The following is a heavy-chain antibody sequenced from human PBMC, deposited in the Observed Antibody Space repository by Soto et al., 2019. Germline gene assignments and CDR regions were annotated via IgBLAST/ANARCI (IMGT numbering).Heavy chain of an antibody. J-gene: IGHJ4*02. D-gene: IGHD3-22*01. Sequence: QVQLVESGGGVVQPGRSLRLSCAASGFTFSSYAMHWVRQAPGKGLEWVAVISYDGSNKYYADSVKGRFTISRDNSKNTLYLQMNSLRVEDTAVYYCARGSITMIVVVIVYWGQGTLVTVSS. V-gene: IGHV3-30-3*01. CDR2: ISYDGSNK. CDR1: GFTFSSYA. CDR3: ARGSITMIVVVIVY.